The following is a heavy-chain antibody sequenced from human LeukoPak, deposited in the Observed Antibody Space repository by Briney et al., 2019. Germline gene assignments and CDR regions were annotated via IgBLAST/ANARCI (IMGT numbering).Heavy chain of an antibody. CDR1: GGSFSGYY. Sequence: SETLSLTCAVYGGSFSGYYWSWSRQPPGKGLEWIGYIYHSGSTYYNPSLKSRVTISVDRSKNQFSLKLSSVTAADTAVYYCARGSAFWSGYYTGYYYYGMDVWGQGTTVTVSS. J-gene: IGHJ6*02. D-gene: IGHD3-3*01. V-gene: IGHV4-34*01. CDR2: IYHSGST. CDR3: ARGSAFWSGYYTGYYYYGMDV.